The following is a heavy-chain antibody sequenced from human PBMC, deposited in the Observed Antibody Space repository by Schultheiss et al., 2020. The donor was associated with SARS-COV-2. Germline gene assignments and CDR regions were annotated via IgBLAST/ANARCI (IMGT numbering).Heavy chain of an antibody. Sequence: SETLSLTCTVSGGSISSYYWSWIRQPAGKGLEWIGRIYTSGSTNYNPSLKSRVTMSVDTSKNQFSLKLSSVTAADTAVYYCASSRSIVVVPAAIIYWGQGTLVTVSS. CDR2: IYTSGST. CDR3: ASSRSIVVVPAAIIY. V-gene: IGHV4-4*07. J-gene: IGHJ4*02. D-gene: IGHD2-2*02. CDR1: GGSISSYY.